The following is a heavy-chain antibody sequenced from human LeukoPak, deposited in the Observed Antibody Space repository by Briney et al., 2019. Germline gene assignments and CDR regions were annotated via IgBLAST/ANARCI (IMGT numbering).Heavy chain of an antibody. CDR1: GGSISSYY. V-gene: IGHV4-4*07. CDR3: ARGTLYSGWSYYLDY. Sequence: SETLSLTCTVSGGSISSYYWSWIRQPAGKELEWIGRIYTSGSTNYNPSLKSRVTMSVDTSKNQFSLKLSSVTAADTAVYYCARGTLYSGWSYYLDYWGQGTLVTVSS. D-gene: IGHD6-19*01. J-gene: IGHJ4*02. CDR2: IYTSGST.